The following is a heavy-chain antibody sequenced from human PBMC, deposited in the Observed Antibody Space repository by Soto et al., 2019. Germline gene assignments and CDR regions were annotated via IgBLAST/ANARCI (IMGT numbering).Heavy chain of an antibody. J-gene: IGHJ4*02. D-gene: IGHD1-7*01. CDR3: VKGIRNYWALDY. CDR2: ISYDGSSK. CDR1: GFTFSNYG. V-gene: IGHV3-30*18. Sequence: GGSLRLSCAASGFTFSNYGMYWVRQAPGKGLEWVAFISYDGSSKFYADPMKGRHTISRDNSKNTLYLQMNSLRAEDTAVYYCVKGIRNYWALDYWGPGPLVTVSS.